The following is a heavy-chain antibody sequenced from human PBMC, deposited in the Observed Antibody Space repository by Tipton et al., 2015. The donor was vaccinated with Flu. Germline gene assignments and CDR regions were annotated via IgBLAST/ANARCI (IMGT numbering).Heavy chain of an antibody. V-gene: IGHV3-21*01. D-gene: IGHD6-19*01. CDR2: ITTGTGYS. J-gene: IGHJ4*02. CDR3: ARVIPEFVAGLSY. Sequence: SLRLSCAASGFTFNNYNMHWVRRAPGKGLEWVSSITTGTGYSYYADSLKGRFTISRDNAKNSLYLQMNSLGAEDTAIYYCARVIPEFVAGLSYWGQGTLVSVSS. CDR1: GFTFNNYN.